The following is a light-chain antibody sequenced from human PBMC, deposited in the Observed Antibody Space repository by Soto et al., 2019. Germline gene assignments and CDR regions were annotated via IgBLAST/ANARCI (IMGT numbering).Light chain of an antibody. J-gene: IGLJ2*01. V-gene: IGLV3-1*01. CDR2: QDS. Sequence: SYELTQPPSVSVSPGQTASITCSGDKLGDKYACWYQQRPGQSPVLVIYQDSLRPSGIPARFSGSNSGDTATLTISVTQAVDEADYYCQAGDGNNVVFGGGTKLTVL. CDR3: QAGDGNNVV. CDR1: KLGDKY.